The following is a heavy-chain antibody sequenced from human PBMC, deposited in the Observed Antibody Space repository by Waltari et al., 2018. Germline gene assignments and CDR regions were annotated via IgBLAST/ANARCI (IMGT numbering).Heavy chain of an antibody. J-gene: IGHJ1*01. D-gene: IGHD2-8*02. Sequence: QITLKESGPTLVKPTQNLTLTCTFSGFSLSTSGVGVGWIRQPPGKALEWLALIYWNDDKRYSPSLKSRLTITKDTSKNQVVLTMTNMDPVDTATYYCARNFLVRRGGVHFQHWGQGTLVTVSS. CDR1: GFSLSTSGVG. V-gene: IGHV2-5*01. CDR3: ARNFLVRRGGVHFQH. CDR2: IYWNDDK.